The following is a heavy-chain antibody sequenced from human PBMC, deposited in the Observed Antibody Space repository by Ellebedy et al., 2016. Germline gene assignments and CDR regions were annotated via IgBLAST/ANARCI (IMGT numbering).Heavy chain of an antibody. Sequence: SQTLSLTCAISGDSVSINSGGWNWIRQSPSRGLEWLGRTYYNSKWYNDYAVSLKSRITVNPDTSKNQFSLQLNSVTPDDTAVYYCARGWLRSGFDSWGQGTLVTIPS. CDR1: GDSVSINSGG. CDR2: TYYNSKWYN. CDR3: ARGWLRSGFDS. J-gene: IGHJ4*02. V-gene: IGHV6-1*01. D-gene: IGHD5-12*01.